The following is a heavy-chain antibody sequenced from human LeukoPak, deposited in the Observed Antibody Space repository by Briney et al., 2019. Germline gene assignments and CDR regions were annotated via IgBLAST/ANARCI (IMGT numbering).Heavy chain of an antibody. V-gene: IGHV3-21*01. CDR1: GFTFSTYS. Sequence: GGTLRLSCAASGFTFSTYSMNWVRQAPGKGLEWVSSISSSSSHIYYADSVKGRFTMSRDNAKNSLYLQMNSLRADDTAVYYCARVLEAASFDYWGQGSPVTVSS. J-gene: IGHJ4*02. CDR3: ARVLEAASFDY. D-gene: IGHD6-13*01. CDR2: ISSSSSHI.